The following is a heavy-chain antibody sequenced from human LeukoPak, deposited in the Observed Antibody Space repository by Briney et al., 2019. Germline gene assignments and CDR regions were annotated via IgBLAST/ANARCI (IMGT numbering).Heavy chain of an antibody. V-gene: IGHV4-39*07. CDR3: AREDSSGWYGGDY. J-gene: IGHJ4*02. CDR1: GGSISSSSYY. D-gene: IGHD6-19*01. Sequence: SETLSLTCTVSGGSISSSSYYWGWIRQPPGKGLEWIGSIYYSGGTYYNPSLKSRVTISVDTSKNQFSLKLSSVTAADTAVYYCAREDSSGWYGGDYWGQGTLVTVSS. CDR2: IYYSGGT.